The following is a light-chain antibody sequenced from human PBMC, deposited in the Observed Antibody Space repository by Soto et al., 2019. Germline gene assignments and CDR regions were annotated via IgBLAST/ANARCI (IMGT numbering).Light chain of an antibody. CDR3: SSCTSSRTLV. V-gene: IGLV2-14*01. Sequence: QSALTQPASVSGSPGQSITISCTGTSSDVGAYNYVSWYQQHPGKAPKLMIYEVSNRPSEVSHRFSGSKSDNTASLTISGLQTDDEADYYCSSCTSSRTLVFGTGTKVTVL. CDR2: EVS. CDR1: SSDVGAYNY. J-gene: IGLJ1*01.